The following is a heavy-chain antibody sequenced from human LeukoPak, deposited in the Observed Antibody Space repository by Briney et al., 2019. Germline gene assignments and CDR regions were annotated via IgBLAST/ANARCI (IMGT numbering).Heavy chain of an antibody. CDR1: GLTVRNNY. J-gene: IGHJ4*02. CDR3: AKDILGWTFDY. Sequence: PGGSLRLSCAASGLTVRNNYMSWVRQAPGKGLEWVSVVYSDGSTYYEDSVKGRFTISRDTSKNTLSLQMNSLRVEDTAVYYCAKDILGWTFDYWGPGTLVTVSS. D-gene: IGHD2-15*01. V-gene: IGHV3-53*01. CDR2: VYSDGST.